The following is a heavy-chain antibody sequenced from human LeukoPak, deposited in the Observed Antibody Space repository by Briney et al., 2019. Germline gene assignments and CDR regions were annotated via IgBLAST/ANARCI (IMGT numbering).Heavy chain of an antibody. V-gene: IGHV4-39*07. CDR2: IYYSGST. Sequence: PSETLSLTCTVSGGSISSYYWGWIRQPPGKGLEWIGSIYYSGSTYYNPSLKSRVTISVDTSKNQFSLKLSSVTAADTAVYYCARVSDYDSSGYYYQPTPPDYWGQGTLVTVSS. D-gene: IGHD3-22*01. CDR1: GGSISSYY. J-gene: IGHJ4*02. CDR3: ARVSDYDSSGYYYQPTPPDY.